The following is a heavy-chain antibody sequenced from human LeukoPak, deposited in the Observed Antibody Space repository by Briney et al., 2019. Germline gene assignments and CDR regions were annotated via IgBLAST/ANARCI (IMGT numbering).Heavy chain of an antibody. CDR2: ISYDGSHK. Sequence: GRSLRLSCAAFGFTFSSYAMHWVRQAPGKGLEWVAVISYDGSHKYYADSVKGRFTISRDNSKNTLYLQMNSLRVEDTAVYYCARGGYSGSYYREFYDSWGQGTLVTVSS. V-gene: IGHV3-30*04. CDR3: ARGGYSGSYYREFYDS. J-gene: IGHJ4*02. D-gene: IGHD1-26*01. CDR1: GFTFSSYA.